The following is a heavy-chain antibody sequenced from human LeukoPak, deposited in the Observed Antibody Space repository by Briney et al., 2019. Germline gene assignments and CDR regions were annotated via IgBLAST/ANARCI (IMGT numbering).Heavy chain of an antibody. CDR1: GFTFSSYA. CDR2: ISGSGGST. D-gene: IGHD1-26*01. Sequence: GGSLRLSCAASGFTFSSYAMCWVRQAPGKGLEWVSAISGSGGSTYYADSVKGRFTISRDNSKNTLYLQMNSLRAEDTAVYYCAKDLWSGSYLFDYWGQGILVTVSS. J-gene: IGHJ4*02. CDR3: AKDLWSGSYLFDY. V-gene: IGHV3-23*01.